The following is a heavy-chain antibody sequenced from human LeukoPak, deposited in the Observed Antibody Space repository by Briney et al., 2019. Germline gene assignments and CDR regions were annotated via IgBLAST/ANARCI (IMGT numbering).Heavy chain of an antibody. J-gene: IGHJ3*02. CDR2: IRSSSSTI. D-gene: IGHD3-16*01. V-gene: IGHV3-48*01. CDR3: ARALYPASNDAFDI. CDR1: GFTFSSYS. Sequence: GGSLRLSCAASGFTFSSYSMNWVRQAPGKGLEWVSYIRSSSSTIYYADSVKGRFTISRDNAKNSLYLQMNSLRAEDTAVYYCARALYPASNDAFDIWGQGTMVTVSS.